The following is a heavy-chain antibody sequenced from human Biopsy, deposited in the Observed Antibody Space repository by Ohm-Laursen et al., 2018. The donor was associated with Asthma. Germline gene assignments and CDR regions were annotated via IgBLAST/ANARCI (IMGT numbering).Heavy chain of an antibody. CDR3: ARGQKSAGDRWFDP. CDR1: GYPFIGYH. Sequence: ASVKVSCKASGYPFIGYHIHWMRQAPGQGLEWMGRINPNSGATNYAQKFQGRVTMTRDTSISTAYMEVSRLRSDDTAVYYCARGQKSAGDRWFDPWGQGTLVTVSS. V-gene: IGHV1-2*06. CDR2: INPNSGAT. J-gene: IGHJ5*02. D-gene: IGHD6-13*01.